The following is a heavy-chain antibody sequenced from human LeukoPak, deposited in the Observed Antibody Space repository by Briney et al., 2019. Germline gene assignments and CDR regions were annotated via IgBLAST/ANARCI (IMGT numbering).Heavy chain of an antibody. D-gene: IGHD3-16*01. CDR1: GFTFSRYG. J-gene: IGHJ4*02. CDR3: AKEGSTTFREDFDC. Sequence: GGSLRLSCAASGFTFSRYGMHWVRQAPGKGLEWVAGASSGGDTTYYADSVKGRFTISKDHARNTLYLQMNSLRAEDTAVYYCAKEGSTTFREDFDCWGQGTLVTVSS. CDR2: ASSGGDTT. V-gene: IGHV3-30*18.